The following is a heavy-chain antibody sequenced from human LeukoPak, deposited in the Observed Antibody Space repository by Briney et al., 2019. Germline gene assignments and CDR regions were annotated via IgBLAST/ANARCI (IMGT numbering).Heavy chain of an antibody. CDR3: ARGADDCSGGSCYSQIPYRYGMDV. V-gene: IGHV1-69*13. J-gene: IGHJ6*02. CDR1: GGTLSSYA. CDR2: IIPIFGTA. D-gene: IGHD2-15*01. Sequence: GASVKVSCKASGGTLSSYAISWVRQAPGQGLEWMGGIIPIFGTANYAQKFQGRVTITADESTSTAYMELSSLRSEDTAVYYCARGADDCSGGSCYSQIPYRYGMDVWGQGTTVTVSS.